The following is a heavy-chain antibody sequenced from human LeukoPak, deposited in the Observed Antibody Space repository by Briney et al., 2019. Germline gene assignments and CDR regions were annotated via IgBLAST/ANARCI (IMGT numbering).Heavy chain of an antibody. CDR2: ISSSSSYI. Sequence: GGSLRLSCAASGFTFSSYSMNWVRQAPGKGLEWVSSISSSSSYIYYADSVKGRFTISRDNANNSLYLQMNSLRAEDTAVYYCARDDAYCSGGSCYTRVLDYWGQGTLVTVSS. V-gene: IGHV3-21*01. D-gene: IGHD2-15*01. CDR1: GFTFSSYS. CDR3: ARDDAYCSGGSCYTRVLDY. J-gene: IGHJ4*02.